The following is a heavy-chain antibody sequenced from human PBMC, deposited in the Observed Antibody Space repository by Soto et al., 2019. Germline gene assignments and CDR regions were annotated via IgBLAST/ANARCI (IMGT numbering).Heavy chain of an antibody. CDR1: GGTFSSYA. Sequence: SVKVSCKGSGGTFSSYAISWVRQAPGQGLEWMGGIIPIFGTANYAQKFQGRVTITADESTSTAYMELSSLRSEDTAVYYCARDERVTIPPSYYYYGMDVWGQGTTVTVSS. D-gene: IGHD4-4*01. CDR2: IIPIFGTA. J-gene: IGHJ6*02. CDR3: ARDERVTIPPSYYYYGMDV. V-gene: IGHV1-69*13.